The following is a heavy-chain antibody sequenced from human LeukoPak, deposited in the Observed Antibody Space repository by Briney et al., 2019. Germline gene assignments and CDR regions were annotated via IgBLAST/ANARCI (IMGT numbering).Heavy chain of an antibody. Sequence: GGSLRLSCVASGYTFSPYWMSWVRQTPGKGLEWIGRIKSKTDGETTNYAEPVRGRFTISRDDSKSAVYLQMNSLKIEDTAVYYCTTDLGTYYHGSQRLIPIDYWGQGTLVTVSS. J-gene: IGHJ4*02. D-gene: IGHD3-10*01. CDR3: TTDLGTYYHGSQRLIPIDY. CDR2: IKSKTDGETT. CDR1: GYTFSPYW. V-gene: IGHV3-15*01.